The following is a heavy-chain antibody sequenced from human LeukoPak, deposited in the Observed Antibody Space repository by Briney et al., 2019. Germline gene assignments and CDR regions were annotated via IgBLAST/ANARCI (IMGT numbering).Heavy chain of an antibody. D-gene: IGHD3-22*01. CDR3: ARGDSSGYSKVFDY. CDR2: IYSGGST. Sequence: GGSLRLSCAASGFTVSSNYMSWVRQAPGKGLEWVSVIYSGGSTFYAGSVKGRFTISRDNSKNTLYLQMNSLRAEDTAVYYCARGDSSGYSKVFDYWGQGTLATVSS. J-gene: IGHJ4*02. CDR1: GFTVSSNY. V-gene: IGHV3-53*01.